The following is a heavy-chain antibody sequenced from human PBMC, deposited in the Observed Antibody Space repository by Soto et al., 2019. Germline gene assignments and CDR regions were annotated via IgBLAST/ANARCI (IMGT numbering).Heavy chain of an antibody. J-gene: IGHJ3*02. V-gene: IGHV3-73*01. CDR2: IRSKANSYAT. CDR1: GFTFSGSA. D-gene: IGHD6-19*01. Sequence: GSLRLSCAASGFTFSGSAMHWVRQASGKGLEWVGRIRSKANSYATAYAASVKGRFTISRDDSKNTAYLQMNSLKTEDTAVYYCTRPPYSSGWYEGAFDIWGQGTMVTVSS. CDR3: TRPPYSSGWYEGAFDI.